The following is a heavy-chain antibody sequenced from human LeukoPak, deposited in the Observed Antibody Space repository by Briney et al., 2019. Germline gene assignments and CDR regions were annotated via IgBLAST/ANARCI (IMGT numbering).Heavy chain of an antibody. Sequence: SETLSLTCTVSGYSISSGYYCGWIRQPPGKGLEWIGSIYHSGSTYYNPSLKSRVTISVDTSKNQFSLKLSSVTAADTAVYYCARDRSVYGGNPDYWGQGTLVTVSS. V-gene: IGHV4-38-2*02. J-gene: IGHJ4*02. D-gene: IGHD4-23*01. CDR1: GYSISSGYY. CDR2: IYHSGST. CDR3: ARDRSVYGGNPDY.